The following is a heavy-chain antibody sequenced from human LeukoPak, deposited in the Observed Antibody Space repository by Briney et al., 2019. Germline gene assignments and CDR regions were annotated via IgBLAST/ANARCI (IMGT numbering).Heavy chain of an antibody. Sequence: ASVKVSCKASGYTFTSYGISWVRQAPGQGLEWMGWISAYNGNTNHAQKLQGRVTMTTDTSTSTAYMELRSLRSDDTAVYYCALRRYYDSSGYYGLDYWGQGTLVTVSS. V-gene: IGHV1-18*01. CDR2: ISAYNGNT. CDR3: ALRRYYDSSGYYGLDY. CDR1: GYTFTSYG. D-gene: IGHD3-22*01. J-gene: IGHJ4*02.